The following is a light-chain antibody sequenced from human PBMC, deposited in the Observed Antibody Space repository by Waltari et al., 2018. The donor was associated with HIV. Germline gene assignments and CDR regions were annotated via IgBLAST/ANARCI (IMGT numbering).Light chain of an antibody. CDR2: WAS. CDR3: QQYYTTSPLT. V-gene: IGKV4-1*01. J-gene: IGKJ4*01. CDR1: QSILYSSNNKTF. Sequence: IQMTQSPTSLSASVGDRVTITCRSSQSILYSSNNKTFLAWYQQKPGQPPKRLIYWASTRESGVPDRFSGSGSGTDFTLTISSLQAEDVAVYYCQQYYTTSPLTFGGGTK.